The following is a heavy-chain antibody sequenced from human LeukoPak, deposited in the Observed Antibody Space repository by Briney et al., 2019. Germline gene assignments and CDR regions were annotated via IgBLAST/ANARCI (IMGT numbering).Heavy chain of an antibody. V-gene: IGHV3-23*01. CDR3: AKDLKANPVAGRHFDY. J-gene: IGHJ4*02. D-gene: IGHD6-19*01. Sequence: GGSLRLSCAASGFTFSSYAMSWVRQAPGKGLEWVSAISGSGGSTYYADSVKGRFTISRDNSKNTLYLQMNSLRAEATAVYYCAKDLKANPVAGRHFDYWGQGTLVTVSS. CDR2: ISGSGGST. CDR1: GFTFSSYA.